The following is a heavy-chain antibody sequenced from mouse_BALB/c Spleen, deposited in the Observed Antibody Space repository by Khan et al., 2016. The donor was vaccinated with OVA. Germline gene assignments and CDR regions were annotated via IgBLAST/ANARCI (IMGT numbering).Heavy chain of an antibody. CDR2: INPRSGYT. V-gene: IGHV1-4*01. J-gene: IGHJ4*01. CDR3: ARRTTGYALDY. D-gene: IGHD2-14*01. CDR1: GYTFTSNT. Sequence: QVQLKQSGAELARPGASVKMSCKASGYTFTSNTMHWVKQRPGQGLEWIGYINPRSGYTDYTQRFKDKATLTADKSSRTAYMQLSSLTSEDSVVYYWARRTTGYALDYWGQGTSVTGSS.